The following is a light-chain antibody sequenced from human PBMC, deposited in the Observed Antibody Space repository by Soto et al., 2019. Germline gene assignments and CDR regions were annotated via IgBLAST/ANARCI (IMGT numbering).Light chain of an antibody. CDR3: QQYGSSRWT. V-gene: IGKV3-20*01. CDR2: GAS. Sequence: EIVLTQSPGTLSLSQGERATLSCRASQSVSSSYLAWYQQKPGQAPRLLIYGASSRATGIPDRFSGSGSGTDFTLTISRLEPEDFAVYYCQQYGSSRWTFGQGTKVDVK. J-gene: IGKJ1*01. CDR1: QSVSSSY.